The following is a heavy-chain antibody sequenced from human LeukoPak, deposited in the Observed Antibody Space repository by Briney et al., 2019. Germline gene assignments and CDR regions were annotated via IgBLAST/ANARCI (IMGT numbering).Heavy chain of an antibody. CDR2: IYYNKNT. CDR3: ARALFRYDTSGRSLHWYFDL. V-gene: IGHV4-59*01. Sequence: SETLSLTCTVSVRSISNYYWSWIRQPPGKGLEWIGYIYYNKNTNYNPSLKSRVTMSIDTSKKHFSLTLTSVTAADTAVYYCARALFRYDTSGRSLHWYFDLWGRGTLVTVSS. CDR1: VRSISNYY. D-gene: IGHD3-22*01. J-gene: IGHJ2*01.